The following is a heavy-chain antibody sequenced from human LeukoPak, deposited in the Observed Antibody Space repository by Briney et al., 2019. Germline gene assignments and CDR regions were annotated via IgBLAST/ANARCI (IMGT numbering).Heavy chain of an antibody. CDR3: ARVSTEKPYYDFWSGYYTTNYYYMDV. CDR2: IYYSGST. Sequence: SQTLSLTCTVSGGSINSGGYYWSWIRQHPGKGLEWIGYIYYSGSTNCNPSLKSRVTISVDTSKNQFSLKLSSVTAADTAVYYCARVSTEKPYYDFWSGYYTTNYYYMDVWGKGTTVTVSS. CDR1: GGSINSGGYY. D-gene: IGHD3-3*01. V-gene: IGHV4-31*03. J-gene: IGHJ6*03.